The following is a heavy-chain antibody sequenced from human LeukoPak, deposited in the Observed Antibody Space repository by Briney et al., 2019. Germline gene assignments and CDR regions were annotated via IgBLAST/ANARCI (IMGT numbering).Heavy chain of an antibody. D-gene: IGHD6-19*01. V-gene: IGHV3-13*01. Sequence: GGSLRLSCAASGFTFSSYDMHWVRQVRGKGLEWVSAITTAGDTFYPGSVKGRFTTSRENAKNSFYLQMNSLRAGDTAVYYCARVRRDSSGWYHVDYWGQGTLVTVSP. CDR1: GFTFSSYD. CDR3: ARVRRDSSGWYHVDY. J-gene: IGHJ4*02. CDR2: ITTAGDT.